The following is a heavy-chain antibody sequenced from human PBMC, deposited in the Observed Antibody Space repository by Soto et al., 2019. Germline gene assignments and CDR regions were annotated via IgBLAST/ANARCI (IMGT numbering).Heavy chain of an antibody. V-gene: IGHV1-2*02. Sequence: QVHLVQSGAEVKKPGASVTVSCKTSGYTLTDYYMHWVRQAPGQGLEWMAWINPHTGDTGIAERFQGRVTITRDTSTNTAHMGLTSLTSDDTAIYYCAREGGAAPGARREWYLDLWGRGSLVTVSS. D-gene: IGHD6-25*01. CDR1: GYTLTDYY. CDR3: AREGGAAPGARREWYLDL. J-gene: IGHJ2*01. CDR2: INPHTGDT.